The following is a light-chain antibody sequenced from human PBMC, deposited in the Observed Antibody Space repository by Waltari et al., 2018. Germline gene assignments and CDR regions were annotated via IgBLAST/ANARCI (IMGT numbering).Light chain of an antibody. CDR2: GAS. V-gene: IGKV3-15*01. J-gene: IGKJ4*01. CDR3: QQYNNRPLT. CDR1: QSVRTN. Sequence: VLLTQSPASLSVSPGDTVILSCRASQSVRTNLVWYQQKAGQAPRTLIYGASTRASGVPSRFSGSGSETDFTLIISSLQSEDAAVYYCQQYNNRPLTFGGGTKVEIK.